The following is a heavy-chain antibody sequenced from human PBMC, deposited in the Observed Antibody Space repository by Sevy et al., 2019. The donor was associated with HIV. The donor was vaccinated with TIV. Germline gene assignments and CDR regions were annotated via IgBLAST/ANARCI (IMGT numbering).Heavy chain of an antibody. J-gene: IGHJ5*02. V-gene: IGHV3-48*03. D-gene: IGHD3-22*01. CDR2: ISSSGTTI. CDR1: GFTFSSYE. CDR3: ARKGGAYDIGFDP. Sequence: GGSLRLSCVASGFTFSSYEMTWVRQTPGKGLEWVSSISSSGTTIYSGDSVEGRFTISRDNSKNSVYLQMNSLRVEDTAVYYCARKGGAYDIGFDPWGQGTLVTVSS.